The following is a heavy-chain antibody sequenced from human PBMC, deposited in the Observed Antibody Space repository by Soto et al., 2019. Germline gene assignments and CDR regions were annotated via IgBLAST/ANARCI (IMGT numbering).Heavy chain of an antibody. CDR2: FYPGDSDT. CDR3: ARRASIAARPFDY. D-gene: IGHD6-6*01. J-gene: IGHJ4*02. V-gene: IGHV5-51*01. CDR1: GYTFTNYW. Sequence: GESLKISCTGSGYTFTNYWIGWVRQVPGKGLEWMGLFYPGDSDTRYSPSFQGQVTMSADKSISTAYLQWSSLKASDTAMYYCARRASIAARPFDYWGQGTRVTVSS.